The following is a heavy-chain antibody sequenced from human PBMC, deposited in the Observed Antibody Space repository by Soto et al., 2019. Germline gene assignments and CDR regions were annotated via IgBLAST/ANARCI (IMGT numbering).Heavy chain of an antibody. CDR1: GYRFSIYW. CDR2: IYPGDSDA. Sequence: GESLKISCKASGYRFSIYWVGWVRQMPGKGPEWMGIIYPGDSDARYSPSLQGQVTISADESISTAYLLWNSLKASDTAMYFCARQVNKRAFDIWGQGTMVTVSS. V-gene: IGHV5-51*01. J-gene: IGHJ3*02. D-gene: IGHD6-25*01. CDR3: ARQVNKRAFDI.